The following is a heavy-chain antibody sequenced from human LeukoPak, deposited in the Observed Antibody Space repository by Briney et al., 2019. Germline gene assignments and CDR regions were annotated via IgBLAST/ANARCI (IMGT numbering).Heavy chain of an antibody. Sequence: SETLSLTCTVSGYSISSGYYWGWIRQPPGKGLEWIGSIYHSGSTYYNPSLKSRVTISVDTSKNQFSLKLSSVTAADTAVYYCARGLAVAGTWRSHYYYMDAWGKGTTVTVSS. J-gene: IGHJ6*03. CDR1: GYSISSGYY. D-gene: IGHD6-19*01. V-gene: IGHV4-38-2*02. CDR3: ARGLAVAGTWRSHYYYMDA. CDR2: IYHSGST.